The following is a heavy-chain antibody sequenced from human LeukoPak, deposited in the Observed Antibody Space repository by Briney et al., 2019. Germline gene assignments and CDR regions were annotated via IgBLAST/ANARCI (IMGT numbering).Heavy chain of an antibody. CDR3: ARGRDGYNFLNRGEYYYFDY. Sequence: SETLSLTCTVSGGSISTYYWSWIRQPPGKGLEWIGYVYYSGSTSYNPSLKSRVTISVDTSKKQFSLKLNSVTAADTAVYYCARGRDGYNFLNRGEYYYFDYWGQGTLVTVSS. V-gene: IGHV4-59*08. CDR2: VYYSGST. J-gene: IGHJ4*02. D-gene: IGHD5-24*01. CDR1: GGSISTYY.